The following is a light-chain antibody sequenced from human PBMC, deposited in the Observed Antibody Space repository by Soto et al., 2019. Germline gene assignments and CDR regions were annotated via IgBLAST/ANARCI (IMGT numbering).Light chain of an antibody. CDR1: HSDIGGHNF. CDR3: SSYTSTNTYL. J-gene: IGLJ1*01. V-gene: IGLV2-14*01. Sequence: QSALAQPASVSGSPGQSITVSCTGTHSDIGGHNFVSWYQQHPGKAPKLMIYEVSDRPSGVSNRFSGSKSGNTASLTISGLQAEDEADYYCSSYTSTNTYLFGNGTKVTVL. CDR2: EVS.